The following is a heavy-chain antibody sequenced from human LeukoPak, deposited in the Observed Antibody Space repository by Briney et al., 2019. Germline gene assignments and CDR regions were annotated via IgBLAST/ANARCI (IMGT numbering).Heavy chain of an antibody. D-gene: IGHD2/OR15-2a*01. J-gene: IGHJ4*02. V-gene: IGHV3-7*05. CDR1: GFTFSSYW. CDR3: ARSTIFEY. CDR2: IKQDGSEK. Sequence: GGSLRLSCEASGFTFSSYWMSWVRQAPGKGLEWVANIKQDGSEKNYVDSVKGRFTISRDNAENSVYLQMNSLTAEDTAVYYCARSTIFEYWGQGTLVTVSS.